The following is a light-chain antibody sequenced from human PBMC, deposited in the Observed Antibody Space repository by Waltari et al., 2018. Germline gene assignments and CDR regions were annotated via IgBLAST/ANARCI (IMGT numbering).Light chain of an antibody. J-gene: IGKJ5*01. CDR2: GAS. CDR3: QQYDNWPPIT. CDR1: QSVSSS. Sequence: EIVMTQSPVTLSVSTGERATLSCRASQSVSSSLALYQQKPGQAPRLLIYGASTRATGIPARFSGSGSGTEFTLTISSLQSEDLAIYYCQQYDNWPPITFGQGTRLEIK. V-gene: IGKV3-15*01.